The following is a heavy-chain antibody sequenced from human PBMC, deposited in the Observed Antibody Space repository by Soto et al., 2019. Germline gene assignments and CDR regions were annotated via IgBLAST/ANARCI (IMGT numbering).Heavy chain of an antibody. Sequence: SVKVSCKASGFTFTSSAVQWVRQARGQRLEWIGWIVVGSGNTNYAQKFQERVTITRDMSTSTAYMELSSLRSEDTAVYYCAADRCSGGSCYSGYYYYYGMDVWGQGTTVTVSS. V-gene: IGHV1-58*01. D-gene: IGHD2-15*01. CDR1: GFTFTSSA. CDR3: AADRCSGGSCYSGYYYYYGMDV. CDR2: IVVGSGNT. J-gene: IGHJ6*02.